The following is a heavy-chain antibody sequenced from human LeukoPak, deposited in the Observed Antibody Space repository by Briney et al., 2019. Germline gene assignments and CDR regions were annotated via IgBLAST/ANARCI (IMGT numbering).Heavy chain of an antibody. CDR3: ARGEAVTVVFFDY. J-gene: IGHJ4*02. Sequence: GGSLRLSCAASGFTFSSYAMHWVRQAPGKGLEWVAVISYDGSNKYYADSVKGRFTISRDNSKNTLYLQMNSLRAEDTAVYYCARGEAVTVVFFDYWGQGTLVTVSS. CDR2: ISYDGSNK. D-gene: IGHD4-17*01. V-gene: IGHV3-30*04. CDR1: GFTFSSYA.